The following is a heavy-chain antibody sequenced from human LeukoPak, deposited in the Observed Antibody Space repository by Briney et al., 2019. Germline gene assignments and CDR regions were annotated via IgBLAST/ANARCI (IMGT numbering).Heavy chain of an antibody. V-gene: IGHV5-51*01. D-gene: IGHD6-13*01. CDR3: ARESSLGFDY. Sequence: PGESLKISCKGSGYSFPNYWIGWVRQMPGKGLEWMGTIYPGDSDTKYSPPFQVQVTISADKSISTAYLQWSNLEASDSAMYYCARESSLGFDYWGQGTLVTVSS. CDR2: IYPGDSDT. CDR1: GYSFPNYW. J-gene: IGHJ4*02.